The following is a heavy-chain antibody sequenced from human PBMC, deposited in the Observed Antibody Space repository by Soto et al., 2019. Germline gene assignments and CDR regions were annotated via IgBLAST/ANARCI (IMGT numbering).Heavy chain of an antibody. J-gene: IGHJ2*01. CDR1: GYTFTSYG. D-gene: IGHD2-2*01. CDR2: ISAYNGNT. Sequence: EASVKVSCKASGYTFTSYGISWVRQAPGQGLEWMGWISAYNGNTNYAQKLQGRVTMTTDTSTSTAYMELRSLRSDDTAVYYCARGPIRGVVPAATWYFDLWGRGTLVTVSS. V-gene: IGHV1-18*04. CDR3: ARGPIRGVVPAATWYFDL.